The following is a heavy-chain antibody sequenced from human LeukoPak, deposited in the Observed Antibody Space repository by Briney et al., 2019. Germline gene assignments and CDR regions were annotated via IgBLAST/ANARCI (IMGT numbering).Heavy chain of an antibody. CDR3: ARRLGLAHAFDI. CDR1: GSSLIPKKVG. J-gene: IGHJ3*02. Sequence: SGPTLVNPTQTLTLTCTLSGSSLIPKKVGVGWIRQPPGKALEWLALVYWDDDKWYSLSLKSRLTVSKDTSKNQVVLTMTNMDPVDTATYYCARRLGLAHAFDIWGQGTMVIVSS. D-gene: IGHD2-15*01. CDR2: VYWDDDK. V-gene: IGHV2-5*02.